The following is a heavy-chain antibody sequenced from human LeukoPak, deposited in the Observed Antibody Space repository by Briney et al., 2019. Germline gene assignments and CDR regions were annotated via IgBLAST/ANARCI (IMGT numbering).Heavy chain of an antibody. V-gene: IGHV4-59*01. J-gene: IGHJ6*02. CDR2: IYNDWGK. Sequence: SETLSLICSVSGASINNFYWGWIRQPPGEGLGGIGYIYNDWGKNYKPSLKNRLSISVDRSKNQLSLNLSSVTAADTAVYYCARDRATERRDEKGVYYYGLDVWGQGATVTVSS. CDR1: GASINNFY. D-gene: IGHD1-26*01. CDR3: ARDRATERRDEKGVYYYGLDV.